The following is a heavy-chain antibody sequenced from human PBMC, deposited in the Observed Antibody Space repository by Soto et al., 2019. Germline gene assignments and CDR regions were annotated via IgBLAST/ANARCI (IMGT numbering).Heavy chain of an antibody. CDR2: INAGNGNT. CDR3: ARPEQQQLGPYFDC. V-gene: IGHV1-3*01. D-gene: IGHD6-13*01. J-gene: IGHJ4*02. CDR1: GYTFTSYA. Sequence: GASVKVSCKASGYTFTSYAMHWVRQAPGQRLEWMGWINAGNGNTKYSQKFQGRVTITRDTSASTAYMELSSLRSEDTAVYYCARPEQQQLGPYFDCWGQGTLVTVSS.